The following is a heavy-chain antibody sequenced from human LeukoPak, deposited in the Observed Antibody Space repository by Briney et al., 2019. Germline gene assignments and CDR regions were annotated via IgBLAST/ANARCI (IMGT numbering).Heavy chain of an antibody. CDR3: VRLVGVPPAVDN. V-gene: IGHV4-39*01. CDR2: IYNGEAT. CDR1: GGSVSTIAYY. J-gene: IGHJ4*02. D-gene: IGHD2-2*01. Sequence: PSETLSLTCTVSGGSVSTIAYYWGWIRQPPGKGLEYLGYIYNGEATYYNPSLKSRLTSSVDTSKNQFSLRLASVTAADTAVYYCVRLVGVPPAVDNWGQGTLVTVSS.